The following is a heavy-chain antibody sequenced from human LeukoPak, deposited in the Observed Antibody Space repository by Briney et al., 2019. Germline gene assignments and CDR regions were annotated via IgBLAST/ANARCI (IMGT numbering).Heavy chain of an antibody. V-gene: IGHV3-72*01. CDR2: TRNRADSYTT. Sequence: PGGSLRLSCAASGFSLSNHYMDWARQAPGKGLEWVGRTRNRADSYTTECAASVRGRFIISRDDSKNSLFLQMNSLKTEDTAVYFCARGFDYGDGFDYWGQGTLVTVSS. J-gene: IGHJ4*02. CDR1: GFSLSNHY. D-gene: IGHD4-17*01. CDR3: ARGFDYGDGFDY.